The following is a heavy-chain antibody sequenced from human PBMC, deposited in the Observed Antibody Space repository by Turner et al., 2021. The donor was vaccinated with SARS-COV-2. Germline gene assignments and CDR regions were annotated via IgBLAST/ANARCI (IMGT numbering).Heavy chain of an antibody. Sequence: EVQLVESGGGLVKPGASLSLSCAASGFTFSTYNMNWVRQGQGKGLEGVSSDSSGSSYIDYADSVKGRFTISRDNAKKSLFLKMKSLRAEDTAVYYCARQKPGFDSSGYYPDAFDIWGQGTMVTVSS. CDR3: ARQKPGFDSSGYYPDAFDI. CDR2: DSSGSSYI. CDR1: GFTFSTYN. V-gene: IGHV3-21*01. J-gene: IGHJ3*02. D-gene: IGHD3-22*01.